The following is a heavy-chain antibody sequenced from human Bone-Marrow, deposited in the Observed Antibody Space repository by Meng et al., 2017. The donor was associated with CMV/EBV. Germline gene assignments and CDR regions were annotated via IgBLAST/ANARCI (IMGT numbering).Heavy chain of an antibody. CDR2: INSDGSST. CDR3: ARTVHRFDY. J-gene: IGHJ4*02. D-gene: IGHD4-17*01. Sequence: GESLKISCAASGFTFSSYWMHWVRQAPGKGLVWVSRINSDGSSTSYADSVKGRFTISRDNAKNTLYLQMNSLRAEDTAVYYCARTVHRFDYWGQGTRVTVSS. CDR1: GFTFSSYW. V-gene: IGHV3-74*01.